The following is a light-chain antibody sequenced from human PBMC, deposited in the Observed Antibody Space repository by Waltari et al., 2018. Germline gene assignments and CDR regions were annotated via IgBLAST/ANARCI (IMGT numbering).Light chain of an antibody. J-gene: IGKJ3*01. CDR2: NTS. CDR3: QQSYNVSFT. Sequence: IQLTQSPSSLSASVGDRVTITCRSSQVIGRFLNWYQQKAGKAPNLLIYNTSTLLHGGPSRFSGSGSGKDFTLTITGLQREDFTTYFCQQSYNVSFTFGPGTTVDLK. V-gene: IGKV1-39*01. CDR1: QVIGRF.